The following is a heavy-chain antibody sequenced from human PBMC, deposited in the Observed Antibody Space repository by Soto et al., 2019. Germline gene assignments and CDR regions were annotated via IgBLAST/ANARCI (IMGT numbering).Heavy chain of an antibody. Sequence: PGESLKISCKGSGYSFTSYWIGWVRQMPGKGLEWMGIIYPGDSDTRYSPSFQGQVTISADKSISTAYLQWSSLKASDTAMYYCARLEFNYYDSSGYLYYFDYWGQGTLVTVSS. D-gene: IGHD3-22*01. V-gene: IGHV5-51*01. CDR3: ARLEFNYYDSSGYLYYFDY. CDR1: GYSFTSYW. J-gene: IGHJ4*02. CDR2: IYPGDSDT.